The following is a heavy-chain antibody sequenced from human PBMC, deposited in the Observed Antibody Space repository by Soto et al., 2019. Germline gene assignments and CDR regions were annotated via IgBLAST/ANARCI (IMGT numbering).Heavy chain of an antibody. J-gene: IGHJ4*02. D-gene: IGHD3-10*01. CDR2: ISDSGGSS. CDR3: APGGWFGY. V-gene: IGHV3-23*01. Sequence: EVHLLESGGGLVQPGGSLRLSCTASGFTFSSYAMSWVRQAPGKGLEWVSGISDSGGSSYYADSVKGRFTFSRDNSKNTLYLQMNSLRAEDTAVYYCAPGGWFGYWGQGTLVTVSS. CDR1: GFTFSSYA.